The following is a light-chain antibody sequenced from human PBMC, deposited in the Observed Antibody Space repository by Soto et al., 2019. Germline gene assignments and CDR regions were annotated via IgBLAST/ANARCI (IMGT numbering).Light chain of an antibody. CDR2: GAS. Sequence: EIVLTQSPGTLSLSPGERATLSCRASQSVSSSYLAWYQQKPGQAPRLLIYGASSRATGIPDRFSGSGSGTDFTLTISRLEPEDFAVYYCQQYGSSLNYMYTFGQGTKLEIK. CDR1: QSVSSSY. CDR3: QQYGSSLNYMYT. J-gene: IGKJ2*01. V-gene: IGKV3-20*01.